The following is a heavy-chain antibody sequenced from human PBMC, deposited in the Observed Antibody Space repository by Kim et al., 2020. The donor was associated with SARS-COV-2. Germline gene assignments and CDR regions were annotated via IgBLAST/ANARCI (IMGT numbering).Heavy chain of an antibody. CDR3: ARELGFLEWLSQFDY. D-gene: IGHD3-3*01. CDR1: GGSISSSSYY. V-gene: IGHV4-39*02. CDR2: IYYSGST. J-gene: IGHJ4*02. Sequence: SETLSLTCTVSGGSISSSSYYWGWIRQPPGKGLEWIGSIYYSGSTYYNPSLKSRVTISVDTSKNQFSLKLSSVTAADTAVYYCARELGFLEWLSQFDYWGQGTLVTVSS.